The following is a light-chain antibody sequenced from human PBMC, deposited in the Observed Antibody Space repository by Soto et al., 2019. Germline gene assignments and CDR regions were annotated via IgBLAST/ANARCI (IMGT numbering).Light chain of an antibody. CDR1: QRITTY. CDR3: QQTYNTPYT. V-gene: IGKV1-39*01. CDR2: TSG. J-gene: IGKJ2*01. Sequence: IQMTQSPSSLSASVGDRVTITCRASQRITTYLNWYQQKPGEAPKLLISTSGTLQRGVPSRFIGSGSGTDFTLTITGLQRADFATYFCQQTYNTPYTFGQGTKLEIK.